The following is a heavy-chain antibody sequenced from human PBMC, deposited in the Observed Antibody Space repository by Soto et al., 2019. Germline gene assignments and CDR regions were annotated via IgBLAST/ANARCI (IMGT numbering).Heavy chain of an antibody. Sequence: PSETLSLTCTVSGGSISSSSYYWGWIRQPPGKGLEWVGSIFYSGNTYDNPSLKSRVTIFGDTSKNHFSLKLSSVTAADTAVYYCARGSINCGGDCYSMWGQGTLVTVSS. CDR2: IFYSGNT. J-gene: IGHJ4*02. D-gene: IGHD2-21*02. V-gene: IGHV4-39*02. CDR1: GGSISSSSYY. CDR3: ARGSINCGGDCYSM.